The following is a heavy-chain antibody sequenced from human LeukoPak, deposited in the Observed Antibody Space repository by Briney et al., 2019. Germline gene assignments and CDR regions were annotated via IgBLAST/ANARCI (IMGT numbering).Heavy chain of an antibody. D-gene: IGHD3-22*01. CDR1: GGSFSGYY. CDR2: INHSGST. CDR3: ARGRNYYYDSSGYYYDY. J-gene: IGHJ4*02. V-gene: IGHV4-34*01. Sequence: PSETLSLTCAVYGGSFSGYYWSWIRQPPGKGLEWIGEINHSGSTNYNPSLKSRVTISVDTSKNQFSLKLSSVTAAGTAVYYCARGRNYYYDSSGYYYDYWGQGTLVTVSS.